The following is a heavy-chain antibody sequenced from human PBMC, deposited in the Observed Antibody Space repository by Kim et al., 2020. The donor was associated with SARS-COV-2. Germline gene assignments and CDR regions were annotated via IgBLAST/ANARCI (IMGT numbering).Heavy chain of an antibody. Sequence: ASVKVSCKASGYTFTSYYMHWVRQAPGQGLEWMGIINPSGGSTSYAQKFQGRVTMTRDTSTSTVYMELSSLRSEDTAVYYCARVRRPDDFWSPVTDAFDIWGQGTMVTVSS. V-gene: IGHV1-46*01. CDR2: INPSGGST. D-gene: IGHD3-3*01. CDR1: GYTFTSYY. CDR3: ARVRRPDDFWSPVTDAFDI. J-gene: IGHJ3*02.